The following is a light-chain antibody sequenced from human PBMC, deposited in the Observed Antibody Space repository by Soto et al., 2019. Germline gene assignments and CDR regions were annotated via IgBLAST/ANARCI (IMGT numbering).Light chain of an antibody. CDR3: SSYAGSNTDYV. Sequence: QSALTQPSSASGSPGQSVTISCTGTSSDVGGYNYVSWYQQPPAKAPKLMIYEVSKRPSGVPDRFSGSKSGNTASLTVSGLQAEDEADYYCSSYAGSNTDYVFGTGTKVTVL. V-gene: IGLV2-8*01. CDR1: SSDVGGYNY. CDR2: EVS. J-gene: IGLJ1*01.